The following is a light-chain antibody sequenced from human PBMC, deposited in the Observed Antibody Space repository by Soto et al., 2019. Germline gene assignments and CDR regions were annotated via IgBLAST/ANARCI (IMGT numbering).Light chain of an antibody. Sequence: DIQMAQSPSTLSASVGDRVTITCRASRSLTRWLAWYQQKPGRAPKLLISGASRLQSGVPSRFSGSGSGTEFTLTISSLQPDDFATYYCQHYNSYSEAFGQGTKVDIK. CDR1: RSLTRW. CDR3: QHYNSYSEA. CDR2: GAS. V-gene: IGKV1-5*01. J-gene: IGKJ1*01.